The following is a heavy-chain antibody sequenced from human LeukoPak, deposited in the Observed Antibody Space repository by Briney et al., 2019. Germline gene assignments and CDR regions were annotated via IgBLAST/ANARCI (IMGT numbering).Heavy chain of an antibody. D-gene: IGHD6-13*01. CDR3: ARMPNYSSIWPH. CDR1: GFTFSDYY. V-gene: IGHV3-72*01. CDR2: SRNKANSYTT. Sequence: GESLRLSCAASGFTFSDYYMDWVRQAPGKGLEWVGRSRNKANSYTTDYAASVKGRFTISRDDSQNSVYLQMNSLKTEDTAVYYCARMPNYSSIWPHWGQGTLVTVSP. J-gene: IGHJ4*02.